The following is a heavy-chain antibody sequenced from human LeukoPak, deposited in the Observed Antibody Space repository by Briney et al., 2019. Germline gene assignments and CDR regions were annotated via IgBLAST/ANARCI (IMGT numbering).Heavy chain of an antibody. CDR2: ISAYNGNT. D-gene: IGHD6-19*01. CDR3: ARASSGWYKDYFDY. CDR1: GYTFTSYG. J-gene: IGHJ4*02. Sequence: ASVKVSCKASGYTFTSYGISWVRQAPGQGLEWMGWISAYNGNTNYAQKFQGRVTITRDTSASTAYMELSSLRSEDTAVYYCARASSGWYKDYFDYWGQGTLVTVSS. V-gene: IGHV1-18*01.